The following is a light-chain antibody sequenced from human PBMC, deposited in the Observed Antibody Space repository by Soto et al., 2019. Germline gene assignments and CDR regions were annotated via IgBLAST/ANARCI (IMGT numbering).Light chain of an antibody. CDR3: SSYTSSSTYV. Sequence: QSALTQHASVSGSPGQSITISCTGTRSDVGGYNYVSWYQQHPGKAPKLMIYEVSNRPSGVSNRFSGSKSGNTASLTISGLQAEDEADYYCSSYTSSSTYVFGTGTKVTVL. J-gene: IGLJ1*01. CDR1: RSDVGGYNY. CDR2: EVS. V-gene: IGLV2-14*01.